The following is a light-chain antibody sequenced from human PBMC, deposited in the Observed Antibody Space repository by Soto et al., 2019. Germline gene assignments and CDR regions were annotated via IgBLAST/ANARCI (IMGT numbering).Light chain of an antibody. CDR2: HNS. Sequence: QSVLTQLPSVSGAPGQRVTISCTGSSSNIGAGYDVHWYQQLPGTAPKLLIYHNSNRPSGVPDRFSGSKSGTSASLAITGLQAEDEADYYCQSYDSSLSGSRVFGTGTKVTVL. CDR1: SSNIGAGYD. CDR3: QSYDSSLSGSRV. J-gene: IGLJ1*01. V-gene: IGLV1-40*01.